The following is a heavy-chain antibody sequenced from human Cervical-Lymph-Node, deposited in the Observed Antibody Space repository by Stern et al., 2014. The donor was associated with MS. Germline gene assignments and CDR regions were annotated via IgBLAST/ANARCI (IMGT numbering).Heavy chain of an antibody. V-gene: IGHV3-30*01. J-gene: IGHJ5*01. CDR1: GFTFSSYA. CDR2: ISQDGRNE. Sequence: VQLVESGGGVVQPGWSLRLSCAASGFTFSSYALHWVRQTPGKGLEWVGRISQDGRNEHYADSVKGRITIYRDNSKNTLYLQMNSLKPEDTAVYYCARDRGSSSWYSGWIDSWGQGTLVIAS. D-gene: IGHD6-13*01. CDR3: ARDRGSSSWYSGWIDS.